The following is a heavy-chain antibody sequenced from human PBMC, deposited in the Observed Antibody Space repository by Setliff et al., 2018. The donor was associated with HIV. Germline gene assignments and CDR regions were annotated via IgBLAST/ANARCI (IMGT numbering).Heavy chain of an antibody. CDR3: AKDRGYYFDL. CDR1: GDSFSLHY. D-gene: IGHD3-10*01. J-gene: IGHJ2*01. Sequence: PSETLSLTCSVSGDSFSLHYWNWIRQPAGKGLEWIGRIYSSGATSYNPSLRSRVTMSVATYKNQLSLTLDSMTAADTAVYYCAKDRGYYFDLWGRGILVTVSS. CDR2: IYSSGAT. V-gene: IGHV4-4*07.